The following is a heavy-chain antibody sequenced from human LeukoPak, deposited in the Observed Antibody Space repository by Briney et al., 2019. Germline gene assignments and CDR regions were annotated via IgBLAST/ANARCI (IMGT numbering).Heavy chain of an antibody. V-gene: IGHV4-4*07. CDR1: GGSISGFY. CDR3: AREYGDLDY. Sequence: SETLSLTCTVSGGSISGFYWSWIRQPAGKGLEWIGRIYPSGGTNYNPSLKSRVTMSTDTSKNQFSLKLRSATAADTAVYYCAREYGDLDYWGQGTLVTVSS. J-gene: IGHJ4*02. D-gene: IGHD2-21*01. CDR2: IYPSGGT.